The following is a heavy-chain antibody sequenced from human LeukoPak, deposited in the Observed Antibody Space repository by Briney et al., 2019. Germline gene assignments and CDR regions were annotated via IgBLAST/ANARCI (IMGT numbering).Heavy chain of an antibody. CDR1: GYTLTELS. CDR2: FDPEDGET. D-gene: IGHD3-10*01. Sequence: ASVKVSCKVSGYTLTELSMHWVRQAPGKGLEWMGGFDPEDGETIYAQKFQGRVTMTEDTSTDTAYMELSSLRAEDTALYYCVKDSLILDHHYYYMDVWGKGTTVTVSS. V-gene: IGHV1-24*01. CDR3: VKDSLILDHHYYYMDV. J-gene: IGHJ6*03.